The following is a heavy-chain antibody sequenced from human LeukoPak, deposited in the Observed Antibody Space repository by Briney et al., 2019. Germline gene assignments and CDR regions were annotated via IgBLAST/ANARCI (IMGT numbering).Heavy chain of an antibody. V-gene: IGHV3-48*04. Sequence: TGGSLRLSCAASGFTFSGYSMHWVRQAPGKGLEWVSYISSNTTTMYYADSVKGRFTISRDNAKNSLFLQMNSLRAEDTAVYYCARVGTNGVCNTRCYYYYYIDVWGKGTTVTVSS. J-gene: IGHJ6*03. CDR1: GFTFSGYS. CDR2: ISSNTTTM. D-gene: IGHD2-8*01. CDR3: ARVGTNGVCNTRCYYYYYIDV.